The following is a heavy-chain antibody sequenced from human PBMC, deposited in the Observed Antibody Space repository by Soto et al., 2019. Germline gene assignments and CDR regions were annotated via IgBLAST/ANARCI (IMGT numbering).Heavy chain of an antibody. CDR3: ASPRGLDDAFDF. V-gene: IGHV3-21*01. Sequence: EVQLVESGGGLVKPGGSMRLSCAVSGFTFSSQTMNWVRQAPGKGLEWVSSVSSSGSYKYYADSVKGRFTISRDNAKNSLYLQMNSQRAEDTAVYFCASPRGLDDAFDFWGQGTMVTVSS. CDR1: GFTFSSQT. J-gene: IGHJ3*01. CDR2: VSSSGSYK. D-gene: IGHD3-10*01.